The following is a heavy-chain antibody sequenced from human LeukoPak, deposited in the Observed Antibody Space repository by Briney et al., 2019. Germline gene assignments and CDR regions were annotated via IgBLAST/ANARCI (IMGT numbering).Heavy chain of an antibody. CDR1: GFTFSSYE. CDR2: ISSSGSTI. J-gene: IGHJ4*02. D-gene: IGHD5-24*01. CDR3: ARDPDGSGVLPFDY. V-gene: IGHV3-48*03. Sequence: PGGSLRLSCAASGFTFSSYEMNWVRQAPGKGLEWVSYISSSGSTIYYADSVTGRFTISRDNSKNTLYLQMNSLRADDTAVYYCARDPDGSGVLPFDYWGQGTLVTVSS.